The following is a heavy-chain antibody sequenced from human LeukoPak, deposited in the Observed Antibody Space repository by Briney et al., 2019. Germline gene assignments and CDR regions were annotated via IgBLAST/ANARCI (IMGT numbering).Heavy chain of an antibody. CDR1: GFTFSSYE. CDR2: ISSSGSTI. Sequence: GGSLRLSCAASGFTFSSYEMNWVRQAPGEGLEWVSYISSSGSTIYYADSVKGRFTISRDNAKNSLYLQMNSLRAEDTAVYYCATPYGDYVSGRDAFDIWGQGTMVTVSS. J-gene: IGHJ3*02. CDR3: ATPYGDYVSGRDAFDI. V-gene: IGHV3-48*03. D-gene: IGHD4-17*01.